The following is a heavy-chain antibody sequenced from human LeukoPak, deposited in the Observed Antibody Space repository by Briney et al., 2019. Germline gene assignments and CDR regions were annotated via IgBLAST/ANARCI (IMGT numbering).Heavy chain of an antibody. D-gene: IGHD4-17*01. J-gene: IGHJ6*03. Sequence: PSETLSLTCAVYGGSFSGYYWSWIRQPPGKGLEWIGDINHSGSTNYNPSLKSRVTISVDTSKNQFSLKLSSVTAADTAVYYCARVAGTVTTGYYYYYYMDVWGKGTTVTVSS. CDR1: GGSFSGYY. CDR3: ARVAGTVTTGYYYYYYMDV. CDR2: INHSGST. V-gene: IGHV4-34*01.